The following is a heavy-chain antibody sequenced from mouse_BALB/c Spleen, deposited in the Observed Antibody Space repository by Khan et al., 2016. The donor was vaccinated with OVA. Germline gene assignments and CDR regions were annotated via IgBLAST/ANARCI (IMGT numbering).Heavy chain of an antibody. V-gene: IGHV1S137*01. Sequence: QIHVKQSGAELVRPGVSVKISCKGSGYTFTDFTMHWVKQSHAMSLEWIGVISTYYGDADYNQKFKGKATMTVDKSSNTAYMDLARLTSEDSAIXYWARGGGGDRFLYWGQGTLVTVSA. CDR2: ISTYYGDA. CDR3: ARGGGGDRFLY. CDR1: GYTFTDFT. J-gene: IGHJ3*01.